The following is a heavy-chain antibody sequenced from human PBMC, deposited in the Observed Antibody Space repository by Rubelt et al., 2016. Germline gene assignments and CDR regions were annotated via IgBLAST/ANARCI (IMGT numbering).Heavy chain of an antibody. CDR2: INPTSVGT. CDR3: ARDDAFDI. CDR1: GYTFTGYY. Sequence: QVQLVQSGAEVKKPGASVKVSCKASGYTFTGYYMHWVRQAPGQGLEWMGWINPTSVGTNYAQKLKGRVTMTRYTSISTGYMELSRLRSDDTAVYYCARDDAFDIWGQGTMVTVSS. V-gene: IGHV1-2*02. J-gene: IGHJ3*02.